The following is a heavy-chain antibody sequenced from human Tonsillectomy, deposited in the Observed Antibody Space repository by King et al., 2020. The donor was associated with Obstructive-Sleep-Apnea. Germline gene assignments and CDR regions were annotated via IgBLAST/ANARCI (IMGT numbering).Heavy chain of an antibody. V-gene: IGHV3-43*01. CDR1: GFTFDDYT. CDR3: AKSTVPHYYFYGMDV. D-gene: IGHD4-17*01. CDR2: ISWDGGST. J-gene: IGHJ6*02. Sequence: VQLVESGGVVVQPGGSLRLSCAASGFTFDDYTMHWVRQAPGKGLEWVSLISWDGGSTDYADSLKGRFTISRDNSKNSLDLQMNSLRTEDTALYYCAKSTVPHYYFYGMDVWGQGTTVTVSS.